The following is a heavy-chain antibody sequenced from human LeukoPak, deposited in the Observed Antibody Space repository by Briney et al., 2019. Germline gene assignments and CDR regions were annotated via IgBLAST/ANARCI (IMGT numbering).Heavy chain of an antibody. CDR3: ARDPRLRGDAFDI. CDR1: GGSISSGGYY. CDR2: IYYSGST. J-gene: IGHJ3*02. Sequence: NASETLSLTCTVSGGSISSGGYYWSWIRQHPGKGLEWIGYIYYSGSTYYNPSLKSRVTISVDTSKNQFSLKLSSVTAADTAVYYCARDPRLRGDAFDIWGQGTMVTVSS. V-gene: IGHV4-31*03. D-gene: IGHD5-12*01.